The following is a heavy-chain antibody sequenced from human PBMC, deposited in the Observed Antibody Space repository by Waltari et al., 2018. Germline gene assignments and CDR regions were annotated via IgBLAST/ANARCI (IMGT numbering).Heavy chain of an antibody. V-gene: IGHV1-69*01. Sequence: TFSRHTITWLRQAPGQGLQWLGGIVPLFGTTNYAQKFQARVTITADEFASTVYMELSSLRSEDTAVYYCAKNMGIGVTSAPGVFDSWGQGTLVTVSS. D-gene: IGHD6-19*01. CDR2: IVPLFGTT. CDR1: TFSRHT. J-gene: IGHJ4*02. CDR3: AKNMGIGVTSAPGVFDS.